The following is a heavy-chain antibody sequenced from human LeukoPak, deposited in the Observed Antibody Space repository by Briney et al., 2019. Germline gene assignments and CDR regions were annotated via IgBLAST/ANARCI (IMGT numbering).Heavy chain of an antibody. D-gene: IGHD3-10*01. J-gene: IGHJ4*02. Sequence: SETLSLTCAVYGGSFSGYYWGWIRQPPGKGLEWIGSIYYSGSTYYNPSLKSRVTISVDTSKNQFSLKLSSVTAADTAVYYCATSPSERITMVRGVPEFDYWGQGTLVTVSS. CDR2: IYYSGST. CDR3: ATSPSERITMVRGVPEFDY. V-gene: IGHV4-39*01. CDR1: GGSFSGYY.